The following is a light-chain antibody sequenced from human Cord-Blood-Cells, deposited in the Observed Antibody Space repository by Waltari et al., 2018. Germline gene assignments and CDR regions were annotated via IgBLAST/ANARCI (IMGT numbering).Light chain of an antibody. CDR3: LLSYSGARV. CDR1: TGAVTSGHY. CDR2: DPS. J-gene: IGLJ3*02. V-gene: IGLV7-46*01. Sequence: QAVVTQEPSLTVSPGGTVTLTCGSSTGAVTSGHYPYWFQQKPGQAPRTLIYDPSNQPSWTPARFSGSLLGGNAALTLSGAQPEDEAEYYCLLSYSGARVFGGGTKLTVL.